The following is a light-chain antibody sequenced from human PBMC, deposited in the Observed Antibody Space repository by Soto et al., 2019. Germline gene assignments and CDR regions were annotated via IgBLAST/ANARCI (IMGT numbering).Light chain of an antibody. J-gene: IGKJ4*01. Sequence: EIVMTQSPATLSVSPGERVTLSCRASQSVTRNLACYQHTPGQSPRLLISAASSGATGLPSRFSGSGSGTDFTLTISSLQSEDAAVYYCQQYHHWPVTFGGGTKVEIK. V-gene: IGKV3-15*01. CDR1: QSVTRN. CDR3: QQYHHWPVT. CDR2: AAS.